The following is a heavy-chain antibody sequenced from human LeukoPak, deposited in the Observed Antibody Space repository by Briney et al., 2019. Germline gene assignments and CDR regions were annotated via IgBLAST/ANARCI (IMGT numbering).Heavy chain of an antibody. CDR1: GFTFSSYG. Sequence: GGSLRLSCAASGFTFSSYGMHWVRQAPGKGLEWVAVISYDGSNKYYADSVKGRFTISRDNSKNTLSLQMNSLRAEDTAVYYCARGKSNFKGYQLPLDYWGQGTLVTVSS. J-gene: IGHJ4*02. CDR2: ISYDGSNK. V-gene: IGHV3-30*03. CDR3: ARGKSNFKGYQLPLDY. D-gene: IGHD2-2*01.